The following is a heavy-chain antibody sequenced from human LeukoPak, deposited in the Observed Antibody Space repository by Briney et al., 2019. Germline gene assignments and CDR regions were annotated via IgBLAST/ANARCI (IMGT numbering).Heavy chain of an antibody. Sequence: GGSLRLSCAASGFTFSSYSMNWVRQAPGKGLEWVSSISSSSSYIYYADSVKGRFTISRDNAKNSLYLQMNSLRAEDTAAYYCARDRVWFGEMTPTGMDVWGKGTTVTVSS. J-gene: IGHJ6*03. CDR2: ISSSSSYI. CDR1: GFTFSSYS. D-gene: IGHD3-10*01. CDR3: ARDRVWFGEMTPTGMDV. V-gene: IGHV3-21*01.